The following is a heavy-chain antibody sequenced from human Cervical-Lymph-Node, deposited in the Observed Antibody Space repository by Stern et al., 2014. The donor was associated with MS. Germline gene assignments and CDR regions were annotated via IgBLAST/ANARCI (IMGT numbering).Heavy chain of an antibody. Sequence: VQLVQSGGGVVQPGRSLRLSCAASGFTFSSYGMHWVRQTPGKGLEWAAVIWNDGSNKYYADSEKGRFTISRDNSENTLYLQMNSLRAEDTAVYYCARGDSSSPLEYWGQGTLVTVSS. CDR3: ARGDSSSPLEY. J-gene: IGHJ4*02. CDR1: GFTFSSYG. CDR2: IWNDGSNK. D-gene: IGHD6-6*01. V-gene: IGHV3-33*01.